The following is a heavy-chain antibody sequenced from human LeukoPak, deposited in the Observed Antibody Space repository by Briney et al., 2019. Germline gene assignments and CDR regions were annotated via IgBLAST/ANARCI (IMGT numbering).Heavy chain of an antibody. D-gene: IGHD1-26*01. CDR3: ARGLTYGWEQDTENWFDP. J-gene: IGHJ5*02. V-gene: IGHV4-39*07. CDR2: IYYSGST. CDR1: GGSISSSSYY. Sequence: PSETLSLTCTVSGGSISSSSYYWGWIRQPPGKGLEWIGSIYYSGSTYYNPSLKSRVTISVDTSKNQFSLKLSSVTAADTAVYYCARGLTYGWEQDTENWFDPWGQGTLVTVSS.